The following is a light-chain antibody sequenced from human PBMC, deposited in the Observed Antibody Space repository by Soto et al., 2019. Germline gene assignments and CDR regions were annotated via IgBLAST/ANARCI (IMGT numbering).Light chain of an antibody. CDR1: RSDVGGYNF. Sequence: QSALTQPASVSGSPGQSITICCSGTRSDVGGYNFLSWYQHHPGKAPKLMIYEVSNRPSGVSNRFSGSKSGNTASLTISGLQAEDEADYYCSSYTSRATLVFGGGTKLTVL. V-gene: IGLV2-14*01. CDR2: EVS. J-gene: IGLJ2*01. CDR3: SSYTSRATLV.